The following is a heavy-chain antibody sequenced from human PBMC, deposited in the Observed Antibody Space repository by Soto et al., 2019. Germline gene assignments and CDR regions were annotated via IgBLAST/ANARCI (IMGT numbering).Heavy chain of an antibody. J-gene: IGHJ6*02. CDR1: GGSISSSSYY. D-gene: IGHD5-12*01. Sequence: KPSETLSLTCTVSGGSISSSSYYWGWIRQPPGKGLEWIGSIYYSGSTYYNPSLKSRVTISVDTSKNQFSLKLSSVTAADTAVYYCARHRGGGYVGYYYYGMDVWGQGTKVTVS. CDR3: ARHRGGGYVGYYYYGMDV. V-gene: IGHV4-39*01. CDR2: IYYSGST.